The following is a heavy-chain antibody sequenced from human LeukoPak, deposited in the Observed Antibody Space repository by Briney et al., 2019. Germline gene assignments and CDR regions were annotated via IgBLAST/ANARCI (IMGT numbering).Heavy chain of an antibody. J-gene: IGHJ4*02. Sequence: ASVRVSCKASGYTFTSYDINWVRQATGQGLEWMGWMNPNSGNTGYAQKFQGRVTITRNTSISTAYMELSSLRSEDTAVYYCARRYSYGAVDYWGQGTLVTVSS. V-gene: IGHV1-8*03. D-gene: IGHD5-18*01. CDR1: GYTFTSYD. CDR2: MNPNSGNT. CDR3: ARRYSYGAVDY.